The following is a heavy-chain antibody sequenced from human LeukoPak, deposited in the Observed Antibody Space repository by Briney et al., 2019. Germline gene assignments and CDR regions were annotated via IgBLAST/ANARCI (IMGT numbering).Heavy chain of an antibody. CDR2: IYSGGST. Sequence: GGSLRLSCAASGFTASNNYMSWVRQAPGKGLEWISVIYSGGSTDYADSVRGRFTISRDDFRNTLHLQMNSPRAEDTAVYYCARDQGIAVATHWGQGTLVTVSS. CDR3: ARDQGIAVATH. CDR1: GFTASNNY. D-gene: IGHD6-19*01. V-gene: IGHV3-66*01. J-gene: IGHJ4*02.